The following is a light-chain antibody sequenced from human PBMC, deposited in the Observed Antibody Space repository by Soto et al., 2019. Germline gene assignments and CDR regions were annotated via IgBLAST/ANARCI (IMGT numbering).Light chain of an antibody. CDR3: LQSYSPLT. CDR1: QSISSY. CDR2: AAA. Sequence: DIQMNPSPSSLSASVGARVTITCRASQSISSYLNWYQQKPGKAPKLLIYAAASLQSGVASRFSGSGSGTDVTLTISSLQPEDVATYYCLQSYSPLTVGGGTKVDIK. J-gene: IGKJ4*01. V-gene: IGKV1-39*01.